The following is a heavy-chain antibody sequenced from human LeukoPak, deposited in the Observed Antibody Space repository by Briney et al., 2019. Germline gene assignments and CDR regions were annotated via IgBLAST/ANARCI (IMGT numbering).Heavy chain of an antibody. D-gene: IGHD6-13*01. V-gene: IGHV4-31*11. Sequence: NSSETLSLTCAVYGGSFSGYYWSWIRQHPGKGLEYIGYIYYSGSTYFNPSLKSRVTLSVDTSQNQFSLKLSSVTAADTAVYYCSRGPSSSWYVACFDYWGQGTLVTVSS. CDR2: IYYSGST. CDR3: SRGPSSSWYVACFDY. J-gene: IGHJ4*02. CDR1: GGSFSGYY.